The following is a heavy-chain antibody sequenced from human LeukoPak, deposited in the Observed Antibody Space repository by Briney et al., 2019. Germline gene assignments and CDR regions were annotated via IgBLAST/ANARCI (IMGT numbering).Heavy chain of an antibody. D-gene: IGHD4-17*01. V-gene: IGHV1-69*05. CDR2: IIPIFGTA. Sequence: SVKVSCKASGGTFSSYAISWVRQAPGQGLEWMGGIIPIFGTANYAQKFQGRVTMTRDTSISTAYMELSRLRSDDTAVYYCARHGDYVLWGQGTLVTVSS. J-gene: IGHJ4*02. CDR1: GGTFSSYA. CDR3: ARHGDYVL.